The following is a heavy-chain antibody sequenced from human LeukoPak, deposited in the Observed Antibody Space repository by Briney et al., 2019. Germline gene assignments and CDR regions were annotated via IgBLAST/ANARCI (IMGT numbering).Heavy chain of an antibody. CDR2: ISYDGSNK. CDR3: AKDDSKDLSFDY. V-gene: IGHV3-30*18. CDR1: GFTFSSYG. J-gene: IGHJ4*02. D-gene: IGHD2-15*01. Sequence: PGGSLRLSCAASGFTFSSYGMHWVRQAPGKGLEWVAVISYDGSNKYCADSVKGRFTISRDNSKNTLYLQMSSLRAEDTAVYYCAKDDSKDLSFDYWGQGTLVTVSS.